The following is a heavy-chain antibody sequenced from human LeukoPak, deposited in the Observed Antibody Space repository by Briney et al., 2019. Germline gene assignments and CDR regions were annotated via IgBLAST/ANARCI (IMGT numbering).Heavy chain of an antibody. CDR3: ARGVHGAQPGFDY. Sequence: GGSLRLSCAASGFTFMNAWMSWVRQAPGKGLEWVSSISSSSSYIYYADSVKGRFTISRDNAKNSLYLQMNSLRAEDTAVYYCARGVHGAQPGFDYWGQGTLVTVSS. D-gene: IGHD4-17*01. CDR2: ISSSSSYI. V-gene: IGHV3-21*01. CDR1: GFTFMNAW. J-gene: IGHJ4*02.